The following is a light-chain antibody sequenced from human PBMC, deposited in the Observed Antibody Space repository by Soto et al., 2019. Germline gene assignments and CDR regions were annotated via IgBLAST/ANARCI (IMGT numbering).Light chain of an antibody. V-gene: IGKV1-5*01. CDR3: QQYHTDWT. CDR2: AAS. Sequence: DIQMTQFPSTLSASVGDTVTITCRASESIDSWLAWYQQKPGKAPKLLIFAASTLVRGVPSRFSGRGSGTEFTPTISSLQADDYATFYCQQYHTDWTFGQGTKVDIK. J-gene: IGKJ1*01. CDR1: ESIDSW.